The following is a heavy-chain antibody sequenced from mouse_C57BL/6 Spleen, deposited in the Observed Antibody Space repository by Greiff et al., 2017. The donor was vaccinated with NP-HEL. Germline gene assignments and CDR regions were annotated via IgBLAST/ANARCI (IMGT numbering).Heavy chain of an antibody. D-gene: IGHD1-1*01. J-gene: IGHJ1*03. CDR2: IDPSDSYT. Sequence: VQLQQPGAELVMPGASVKLSCKASGYTFTSYWMHWVKQRPGQGLEWIGGIDPSDSYTNYNQKFKGKSTLTVDKSSSTAYMQLSSLTSEDSAVYYCARGITTVVGGYFDVWGTGTTVTVSS. CDR3: ARGITTVVGGYFDV. CDR1: GYTFTSYW. V-gene: IGHV1-69*01.